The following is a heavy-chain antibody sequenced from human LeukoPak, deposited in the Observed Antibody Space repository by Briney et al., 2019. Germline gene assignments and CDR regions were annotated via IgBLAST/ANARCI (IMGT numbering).Heavy chain of an antibody. CDR3: ARALGYYDFWSGYYGTPPAGFDY. CDR2: INHSGST. Sequence: PSETLSLTCAVYGGSFSGYYWSWIRQPPGKGLEWIGEINHSGSTNYNPSLKSRVTISVDTSKNQFSLKLSSVTAADTAGYYCARALGYYDFWSGYYGTPPAGFDYWGQGTLVTVSS. CDR1: GGSFSGYY. V-gene: IGHV4-34*01. J-gene: IGHJ4*02. D-gene: IGHD3-3*01.